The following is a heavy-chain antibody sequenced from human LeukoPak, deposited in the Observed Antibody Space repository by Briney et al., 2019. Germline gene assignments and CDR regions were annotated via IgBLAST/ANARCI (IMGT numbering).Heavy chain of an antibody. CDR2: ISAYNGNT. CDR1: GYTFTSYG. J-gene: IGHJ6*02. D-gene: IGHD6-13*01. V-gene: IGHV1-18*01. CDR3: ARDGSSWLYYYYYGMDV. Sequence: GASVKVSCKASGYTFTSYGISWVRQAPGQGLEWMGWISAYNGNTNYAQKLQGRVTMTTDTSTSTAYMELRSLRSDDTAVYYCARDGSSWLYYYYYGMDVWGQGTTVTVSS.